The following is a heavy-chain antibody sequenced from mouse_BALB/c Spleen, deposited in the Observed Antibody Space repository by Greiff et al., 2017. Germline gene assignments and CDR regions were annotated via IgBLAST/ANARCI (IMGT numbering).Heavy chain of an antibody. V-gene: IGHV3-2*02. Sequence: EVKLLESGPGLVKPSQSLSLTCTVTGYSITSDYAWNWIRQFPGNKLEWMGYISYSGSTSYNPSLKSRISITRDTSKNQFFLQLNSVTTEDTATYYCARGLLQYFDVWGAGTTVTVSS. CDR3: ARGLLQYFDV. D-gene: IGHD2-3*01. CDR1: GYSITSDYA. J-gene: IGHJ1*01. CDR2: ISYSGST.